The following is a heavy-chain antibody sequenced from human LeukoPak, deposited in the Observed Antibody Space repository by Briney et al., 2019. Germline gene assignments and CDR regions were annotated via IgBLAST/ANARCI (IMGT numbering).Heavy chain of an antibody. J-gene: IGHJ4*02. Sequence: SETLSLTCTVSGDSISNYYWSWIRQSPGKELEWIGYMYNRGSTIYNPSLKSRVTISTDTSKNQFSLRLTSVTAANTAVYYCARAEKAVTGTLNSWGQGTLITVPS. CDR1: GDSISNYY. CDR3: ARAEKAVTGTLNS. CDR2: MYNRGST. V-gene: IGHV4-59*01. D-gene: IGHD6-19*01.